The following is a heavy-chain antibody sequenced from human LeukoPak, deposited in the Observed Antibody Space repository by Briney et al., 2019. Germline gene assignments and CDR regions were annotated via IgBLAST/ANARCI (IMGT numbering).Heavy chain of an antibody. CDR3: ARERDGSGSPSDY. V-gene: IGHV3-74*01. Sequence: GGSLRLYCAASGFTFSSYWMHWVRQATGKGLVWVSRINSDGSSTSYADAVKGRFTISRDNAKNTLYLQMNSLRAEDTAVYYCARERDGSGSPSDYWGQGTLVTVSS. J-gene: IGHJ4*02. CDR1: GFTFSSYW. D-gene: IGHD3-10*01. CDR2: INSDGSST.